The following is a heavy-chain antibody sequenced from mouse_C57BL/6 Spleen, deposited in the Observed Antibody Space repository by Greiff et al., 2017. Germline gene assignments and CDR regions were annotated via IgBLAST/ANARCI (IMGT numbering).Heavy chain of an antibody. CDR3: TREESIYYGNYDY. D-gene: IGHD2-1*01. Sequence: EVQVVESGEGLVKPGGSLKLSCAASGFTFSSYAMSWVRQTPEKRLEWVAYISSGGDYIYYADTVKGRFTISRDNARNTLYLQMSSLKSEDTAMYYCTREESIYYGNYDYWGQGTSVTVSS. CDR2: ISSGGDYI. V-gene: IGHV5-9-1*02. CDR1: GFTFSSYA. J-gene: IGHJ4*01.